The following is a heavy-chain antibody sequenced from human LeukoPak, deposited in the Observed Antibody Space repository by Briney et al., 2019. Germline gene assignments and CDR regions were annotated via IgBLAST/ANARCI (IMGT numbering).Heavy chain of an antibody. V-gene: IGHV4-59*01. D-gene: IGHD2-15*01. CDR1: GGSISSYY. CDR3: ARGICIGGSCYSDPSDY. J-gene: IGHJ4*02. Sequence: ASETLSLTCTVSGGSISSYYWSWIRQPPGKGLEWIGYIYYSGSTNYNPSLKGRVTISVDTSKNQFSLKLTSVTAADTAVYYCARGICIGGSCYSDPSDYWGQGTLVTVSS. CDR2: IYYSGST.